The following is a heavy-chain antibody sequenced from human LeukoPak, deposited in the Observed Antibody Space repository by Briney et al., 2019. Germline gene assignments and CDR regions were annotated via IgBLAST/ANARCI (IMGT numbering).Heavy chain of an antibody. Sequence: ASVKVSCKASGYTFTDYYLHWVRQAPGQGLEWMGWINPSSGDTNFAQKFQDRVSITRDTSINTVYMELSRLRSDDTALYHCARGRLRVTTSNACIGDYWGQGTLVTVSS. CDR2: INPSSGDT. D-gene: IGHD4-17*01. CDR3: ARGRLRVTTSNACIGDY. CDR1: GYTFTDYY. J-gene: IGHJ4*02. V-gene: IGHV1-2*02.